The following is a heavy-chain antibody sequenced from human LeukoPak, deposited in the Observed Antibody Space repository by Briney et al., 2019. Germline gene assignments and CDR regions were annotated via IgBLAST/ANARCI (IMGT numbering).Heavy chain of an antibody. Sequence: SETLSLTXTVSGGSISGGSYYWSWIRQPAGKGLEWIGRIYTSGSTNYNPSLKSRVTISVDTSKNQFSLKLSSVTAADTAVYYCARGQRYYYDSSGYNWFDPWGQGTLVTVSS. CDR2: IYTSGST. V-gene: IGHV4-61*02. CDR3: ARGQRYYYDSSGYNWFDP. J-gene: IGHJ5*02. CDR1: GGSISGGSYY. D-gene: IGHD3-22*01.